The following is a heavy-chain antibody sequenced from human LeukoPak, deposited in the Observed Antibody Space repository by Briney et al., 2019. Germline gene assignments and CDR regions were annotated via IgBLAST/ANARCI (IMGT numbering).Heavy chain of an antibody. CDR1: GFTFSSYG. CDR3: AKGKESLKLRYFDWLPKEFDY. D-gene: IGHD3-9*01. Sequence: GGSLRLSCAASGFTFSSYGMSWVRQAPGKGLEWVSAISGSGGSTYYADSVKGRFTISRDNSKNTLYLQMNSLRAEDTAVYYCAKGKESLKLRYFDWLPKEFDYWGQGTLVTVSS. CDR2: ISGSGGST. J-gene: IGHJ4*02. V-gene: IGHV3-23*01.